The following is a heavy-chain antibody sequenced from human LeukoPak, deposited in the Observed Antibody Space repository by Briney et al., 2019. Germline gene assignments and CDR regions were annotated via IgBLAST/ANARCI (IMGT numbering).Heavy chain of an antibody. V-gene: IGHV3-23*01. CDR2: INNSGTDT. CDR1: GFTFSSYA. D-gene: IGHD4-17*01. J-gene: IGHJ4*02. CDR3: AAAVNTGRAEHY. Sequence: GGSLRLSCAASGFTFSSYAMTWVRQAPGKRLEWVSSINNSGTDTYYEDSVKGRFTISRDNSKNTLFLHINSLSAEDTAVYYCAAAVNTGRAEHYWGQGTLVTVSS.